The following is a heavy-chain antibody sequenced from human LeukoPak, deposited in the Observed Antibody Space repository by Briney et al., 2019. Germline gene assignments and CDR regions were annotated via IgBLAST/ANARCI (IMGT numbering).Heavy chain of an antibody. CDR3: VYCSSSSCYKTGNYFDS. CDR2: ISGSGVNT. V-gene: IGHV3-23*01. J-gene: IGHJ4*02. D-gene: IGHD2-2*02. CDR1: GFTFSSYS. Sequence: GGSLRLSCAASGFTFSSYSMNWVRQAPGKGLEWVSAISGSGVNTYYADSVKGRFTISGDNSKNTVYLQMNSLRAEDTALYYCVYCSSSSCYKTGNYFDSWGQGTPVTVSS.